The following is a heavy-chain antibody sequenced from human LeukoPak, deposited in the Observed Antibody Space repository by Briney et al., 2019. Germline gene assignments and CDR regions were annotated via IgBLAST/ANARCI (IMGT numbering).Heavy chain of an antibody. Sequence: GGSRRLSCAASGFTFSNAWMNWVRQAPGKGLEWVGRIKSKTDGGTTDYAAPVKGRFTISRDDSKNTLYLQMNSLKTEDTAVYYCFTDRNYYDSSGYHYMDYWGQGTLVTVSS. V-gene: IGHV3-15*07. CDR1: GFTFSNAW. CDR2: IKSKTDGGTT. J-gene: IGHJ4*02. CDR3: FTDRNYYDSSGYHYMDY. D-gene: IGHD3-22*01.